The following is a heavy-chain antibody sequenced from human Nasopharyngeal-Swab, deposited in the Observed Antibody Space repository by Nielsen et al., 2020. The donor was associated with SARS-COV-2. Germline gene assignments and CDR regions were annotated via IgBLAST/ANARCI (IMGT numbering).Heavy chain of an antibody. J-gene: IGHJ4*02. CDR3: ARVGGRTSPMGS. D-gene: IGHD3-10*01. CDR2: IKQDGSEK. Sequence: GESLKISCVASWFTFRDYWMSLVRPAPAKGLEWVASIKQDGSEKNYVDSVKGRFTISRDNAKNSLFLQMDSLRTEDTAFYYCARVGGRTSPMGSWGQGTLVTVSS. CDR1: WFTFRDYW. V-gene: IGHV3-7*01.